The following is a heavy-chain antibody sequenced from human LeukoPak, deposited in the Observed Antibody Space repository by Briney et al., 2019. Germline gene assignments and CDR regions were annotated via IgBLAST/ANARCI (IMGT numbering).Heavy chain of an antibody. CDR1: GGSISSYY. CDR2: MDLIGST. D-gene: IGHD3-22*01. Sequence: SETLSLTCTVSGGSISSYYWSWIRQPPGKGLEWIGYMDLIGSTNYNPSLKSRVTISVDTSKNQFSQKLSSVTAADTAVYYCAREDRDYYDSSGYYKWFDPWGQGTLVTVSS. J-gene: IGHJ5*02. CDR3: AREDRDYYDSSGYYKWFDP. V-gene: IGHV4-59*01.